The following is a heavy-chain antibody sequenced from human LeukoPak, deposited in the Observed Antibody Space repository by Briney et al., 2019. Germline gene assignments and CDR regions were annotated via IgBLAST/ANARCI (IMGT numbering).Heavy chain of an antibody. J-gene: IGHJ6*02. Sequence: ASVKVSCKASGYTFTSYGISWVRQAPGQGLEWMGWISAYNGNTNYAQKLQGRVTMTTDTSTSTAYMELRSLRSDGTAVYYCARETYYYDSSGYYGYYYGMDVWGQGTTVTVSS. D-gene: IGHD3-22*01. CDR1: GYTFTSYG. CDR2: ISAYNGNT. CDR3: ARETYYYDSSGYYGYYYGMDV. V-gene: IGHV1-18*01.